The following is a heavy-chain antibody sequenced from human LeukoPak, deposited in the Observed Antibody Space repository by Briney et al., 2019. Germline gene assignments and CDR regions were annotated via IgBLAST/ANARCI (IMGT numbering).Heavy chain of an antibody. D-gene: IGHD1-1*01. CDR3: ARGKTIDY. Sequence: VSVKVFCKVPEYMLHCCGVSGVRQPPGQGLEWIGWSVGYSGKANYAQKLQDRITMTTDLSTSTVYMDLKSLTSDDTPIYYCARGKTIDYWGQGTLVTVSS. J-gene: IGHJ4*02. CDR2: SVGYSGKA. CDR1: EYMLHCCG. V-gene: IGHV1-18*01.